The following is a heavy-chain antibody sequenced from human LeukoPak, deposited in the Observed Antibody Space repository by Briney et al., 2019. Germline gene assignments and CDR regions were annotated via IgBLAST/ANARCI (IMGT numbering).Heavy chain of an antibody. D-gene: IGHD2-21*02. CDR1: GFTFSRYG. Sequence: GGSLRLSCAASGFTFSRYGMHWFRQAPGKGLEWVTFIRYDGTNKYYADSVKGRFTISRDNSKNTLYLQMNSLRAEDTAVYYCARSHLTSLAYCGGDCPHSIDYWGQGTLVTVSS. CDR3: ARSHLTSLAYCGGDCPHSIDY. CDR2: IRYDGTNK. V-gene: IGHV3-30*02. J-gene: IGHJ4*02.